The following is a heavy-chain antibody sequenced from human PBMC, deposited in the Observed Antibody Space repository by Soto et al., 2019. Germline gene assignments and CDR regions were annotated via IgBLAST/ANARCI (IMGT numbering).Heavy chain of an antibody. CDR1: GFTFSSYA. Sequence: GWSLRLSCAASGFTFSSYAMSWVRQAPGKGLEWVSSISGSGGSTYYADSVKGRFTISRDNSKNTLYLQMNSLRAEDTAVYYCAKILGYCSGGSCYSDVWGKGTTVTVSS. D-gene: IGHD2-15*01. J-gene: IGHJ6*03. CDR2: ISGSGGST. V-gene: IGHV3-23*01. CDR3: AKILGYCSGGSCYSDV.